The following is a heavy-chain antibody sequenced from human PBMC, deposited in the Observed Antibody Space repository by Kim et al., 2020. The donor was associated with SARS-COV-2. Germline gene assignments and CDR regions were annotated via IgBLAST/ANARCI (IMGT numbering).Heavy chain of an antibody. J-gene: IGHJ4*02. CDR1: GYTFTGYY. CDR3: ARGRIQLWSRLYYFDY. D-gene: IGHD5-18*01. CDR2: INPNSGGT. V-gene: IGHV1-2*04. Sequence: ASVKVSCKASGYTFTGYYMHWVRHAPGQGLEWMGWINPNSGGTNYAQKFQGWVTMTRDTSISTAYMELSRLRSDDTAVYYCARGRIQLWSRLYYFDYWGQGTLVTVSS.